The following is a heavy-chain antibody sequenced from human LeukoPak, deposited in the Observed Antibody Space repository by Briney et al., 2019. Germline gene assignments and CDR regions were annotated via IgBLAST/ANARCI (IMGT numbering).Heavy chain of an antibody. D-gene: IGHD2-2*01. CDR3: ARGQGVVPERFDP. Sequence: TSETLSLTCAVYGGSFSGYCWSWIRQPPGKGLEWIGEINHSGSTNYNPSLKSRVTISVDTSKNQFSLKLSSVTAADTAVYYCARGQGVVPERFDPWGQGTLVTVSS. CDR2: INHSGST. CDR1: GGSFSGYC. V-gene: IGHV4-34*01. J-gene: IGHJ5*02.